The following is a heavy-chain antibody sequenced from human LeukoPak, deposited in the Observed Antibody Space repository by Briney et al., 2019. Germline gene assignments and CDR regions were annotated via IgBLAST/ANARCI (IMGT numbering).Heavy chain of an antibody. D-gene: IGHD6-19*01. Sequence: PGGSLRLSCAASGFTFSSYSMNWVRQAPGKGLEWVSSISSSSSYIYYADSVKGRFTISRDNAKNSLYLQMNSLRAEDTAVYYCARDRYSSGWYGAFDIWGQGTMVTVSS. J-gene: IGHJ3*02. CDR2: ISSSSSYI. CDR1: GFTFSSYS. CDR3: ARDRYSSGWYGAFDI. V-gene: IGHV3-21*01.